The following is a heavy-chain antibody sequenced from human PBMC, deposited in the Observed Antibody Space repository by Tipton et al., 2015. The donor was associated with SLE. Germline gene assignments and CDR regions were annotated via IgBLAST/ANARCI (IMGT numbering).Heavy chain of an antibody. CDR2: ITSGGGT. Sequence: SLRLSCAASGFPFSAFALXXXRQAPGKGLEWVSVITSGGGTYYADSVKDXFTVSRDVSKDTLYLQMNSLRVDDTAVYYCAKPEPYCGSASCYSFWGQGTGVTVSS. J-gene: IGHJ4*02. V-gene: IGHV3-23*03. D-gene: IGHD2-2*01. CDR1: GFPFSAFA. CDR3: AKPEPYCGSASCYSF.